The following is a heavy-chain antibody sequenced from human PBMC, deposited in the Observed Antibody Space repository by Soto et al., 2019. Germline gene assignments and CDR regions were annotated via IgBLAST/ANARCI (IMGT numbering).Heavy chain of an antibody. CDR3: ARHGAYCTGDCYKGSDAFDI. CDR2: IYYNGST. D-gene: IGHD2-21*02. J-gene: IGHJ3*02. Sequence: QLHLQESGPGLLKPSDTLSLSCTVSGGSISSTSHYWGWIRQPPGKGLEWIGSIYYNGSTYFKPSLKRRVTISLDTSKTKFSLKLSSVTAADSAVYYCARHGAYCTGDCYKGSDAFDIWGQGTMVTVSS. CDR1: GGSISSTSHY. V-gene: IGHV4-39*01.